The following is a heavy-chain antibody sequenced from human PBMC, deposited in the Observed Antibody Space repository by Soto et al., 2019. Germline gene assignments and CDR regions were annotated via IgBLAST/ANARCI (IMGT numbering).Heavy chain of an antibody. CDR2: IGGSGVST. CDR1: GFTFSSYA. CDR3: ATMATASRHFDY. D-gene: IGHD5-18*01. V-gene: IGHV3-23*01. J-gene: IGHJ4*02. Sequence: GGSLRLSCAASGFTFSSYAMSWVRQAPGKELEWVSVIGGSGVSTFYADSVRGRFTISRDNSKNTLYLQMNSLRAEDTALYYCATMATASRHFDYWGQGTLVTVPS.